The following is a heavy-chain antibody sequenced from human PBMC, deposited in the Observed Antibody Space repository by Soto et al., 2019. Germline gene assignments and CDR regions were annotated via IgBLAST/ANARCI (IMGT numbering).Heavy chain of an antibody. Sequence: HPGGSLRLSCAASGFPFSSTDMTWVRQAPGKGLEWVSTIDGSGGTTYYADSVQGRFTISRDNSINTVFLQMNSLRADDMALYFCAKNSGWFNTWGQGALVTVSS. CDR2: IDGSGGTT. D-gene: IGHD3-10*01. V-gene: IGHV3-23*01. CDR1: GFPFSSTD. CDR3: AKNSGWFNT. J-gene: IGHJ5*02.